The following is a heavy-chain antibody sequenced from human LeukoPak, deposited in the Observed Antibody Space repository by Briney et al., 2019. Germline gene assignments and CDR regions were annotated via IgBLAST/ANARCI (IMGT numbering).Heavy chain of an antibody. D-gene: IGHD1-26*01. CDR1: GGSISRYY. CDR2: IYYSGST. J-gene: IGHJ3*02. CDR3: AGGPYSHAFDI. Sequence: PSETLSLTCTVSGGSISRYYWSWIRQPPGKGLEWIGYIYYSGSTNYNPSLKSRVTISVDTSKNQFSLKLSSVTAADTAVYYCAGGPYSHAFDIWGQGTMVTVSS. V-gene: IGHV4-59*01.